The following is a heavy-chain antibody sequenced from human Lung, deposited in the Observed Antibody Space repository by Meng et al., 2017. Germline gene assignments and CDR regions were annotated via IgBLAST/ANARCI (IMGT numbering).Heavy chain of an antibody. CDR1: VGLLSSSNW. CDR3: ARRGLWLDPQNFDY. V-gene: IGHV4-4*02. J-gene: IGHJ4*02. D-gene: IGHD6-19*01. Sequence: HVQLEELGPGLVKPSGTLSPACPGSVGLLSSSNWLSWVRQPPGKGLDWIGEIYHSGSTNYNPSLKSRVTISVDKSKNQFSLKLSSVTAADTAVYYCARRGLWLDPQNFDYWGQGTLVTVSS. CDR2: IYHSGST.